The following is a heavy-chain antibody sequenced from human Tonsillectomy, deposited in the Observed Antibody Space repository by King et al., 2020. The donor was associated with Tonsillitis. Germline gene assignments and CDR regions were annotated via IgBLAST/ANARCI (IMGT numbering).Heavy chain of an antibody. V-gene: IGHV3-30*18. CDR2: ISYDGSNK. D-gene: IGHD3-10*01. CDR3: AKIPFYGSGSFDI. J-gene: IGHJ3*02. Sequence: HVQLVESGGGVVQPGRSLRLSCAASGFTFSSYGMHWVRQAPGKGLEWVAVISYDGSNKYYADSVKGRFTISRDNSKNTLYLQMNSLRAEDTAVYYCAKIPFYGSGSFDIWGQGTMVTVSS. CDR1: GFTFSSYG.